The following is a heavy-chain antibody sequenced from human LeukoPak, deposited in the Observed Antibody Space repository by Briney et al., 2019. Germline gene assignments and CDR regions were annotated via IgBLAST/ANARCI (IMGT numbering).Heavy chain of an antibody. CDR3: GRVSGFLTGGFDS. V-gene: IGHV3-7*01. CDR2: IKQDGSEK. Sequence: GGSLRLSCAASGFAFSSYWMSWVRQAPGKGLEWVASIKQDGSEKHYVDSVKGRFTISRDNAKNSLYLQMNSLRAEDTAVYYCGRVSGFLTGGFDSGGQETLVTFPS. D-gene: IGHD3-9*01. CDR1: GFAFSSYW. J-gene: IGHJ4*02.